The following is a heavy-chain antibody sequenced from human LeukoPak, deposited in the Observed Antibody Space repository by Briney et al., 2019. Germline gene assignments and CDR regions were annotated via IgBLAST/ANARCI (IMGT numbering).Heavy chain of an antibody. J-gene: IGHJ3*02. CDR2: IYPGDSDT. D-gene: IGHD1-14*01. CDR3: ARQGPPDRPHDAFDI. Sequence: GESLKISCKGSGYSFTSYWIGWVRQMPGKGLEWMGIIYPGDSDTRYSPSFQGQVTISADKSISTAYLQWSSLKASDTAMYYCARQGPPDRPHDAFDIWGQGTMVTVSS. CDR1: GYSFTSYW. V-gene: IGHV5-51*01.